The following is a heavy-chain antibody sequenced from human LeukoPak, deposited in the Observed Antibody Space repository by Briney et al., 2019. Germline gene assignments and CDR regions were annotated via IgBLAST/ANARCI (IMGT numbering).Heavy chain of an antibody. J-gene: IGHJ4*02. Sequence: GSSVKVSCKASGGSFSGYTIYWVRQAPGQGLEWMGRIIPILGIPNYAQRFQGRVTITADKSTSTAYMELSSLKSEDTAVYYCATEAAAAGINQAQGYWGQGTLVTVSS. CDR2: IIPILGIP. CDR3: ATEAAAAGINQAQGY. CDR1: GGSFSGYT. V-gene: IGHV1-69*04. D-gene: IGHD6-13*01.